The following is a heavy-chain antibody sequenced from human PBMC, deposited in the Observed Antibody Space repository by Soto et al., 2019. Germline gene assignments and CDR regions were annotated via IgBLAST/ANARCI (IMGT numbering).Heavy chain of an antibody. CDR2: IPYDGSKK. V-gene: IGHV3-30-3*01. CDR1: GFTFSSQN. J-gene: IGHJ4*02. CDR3: ARLWYEGNPDDY. D-gene: IGHD6-13*01. Sequence: QVQLVESGGGVVQPGTSLRLSCAASGFTFSSQNMHWVRQAPGKGPEWVGVIPYDGSKKYFADSVKGRFTISRDNSQNMLYLQVSSLRAEDTAIYYCARLWYEGNPDDYWGKGTLVTVSS.